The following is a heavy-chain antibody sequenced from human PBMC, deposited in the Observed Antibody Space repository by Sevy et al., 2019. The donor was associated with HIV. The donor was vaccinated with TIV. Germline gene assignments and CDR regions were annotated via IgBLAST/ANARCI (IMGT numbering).Heavy chain of an antibody. Sequence: ASVKVSCKASGYTFTTYGITWVRQAPGQGLEWMGWISADNDNTNYAQKFQGRVTMTTDTSTTTAYMELRSLRSDDTAGYYCASASAYYYGSGSHPHAFDIWGQGTMVTVSS. CDR1: GYTFTTYG. D-gene: IGHD3-10*01. CDR3: ASASAYYYGSGSHPHAFDI. J-gene: IGHJ3*02. CDR2: ISADNDNT. V-gene: IGHV1-18*01.